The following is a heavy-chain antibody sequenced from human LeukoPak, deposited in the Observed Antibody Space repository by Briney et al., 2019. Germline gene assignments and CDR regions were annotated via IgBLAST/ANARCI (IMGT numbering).Heavy chain of an antibody. J-gene: IGHJ3*02. CDR1: GYTFTSYA. CDR2: INAGNGNT. Sequence: ASVKVSCKASGYTFTSYAMHWVRQAPGQRLEWMGWINAGNGNTKYSQKFQGRVTITRDTSASTAYMELRSLRSDDTAVYYCARGQGMWAFDIWGQGTMVTVSS. V-gene: IGHV1-3*01. D-gene: IGHD2-21*01. CDR3: ARGQGMWAFDI.